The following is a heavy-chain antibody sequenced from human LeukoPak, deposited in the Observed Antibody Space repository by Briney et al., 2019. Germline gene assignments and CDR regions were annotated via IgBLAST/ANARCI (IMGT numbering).Heavy chain of an antibody. CDR2: INHSGST. D-gene: IGHD2-15*01. Sequence: ETLSLTCAVYGGSFSCYYWSWIRQPPGKGLEWIGEINHSGSTNYNPSLKSRVTISVDTSKNQFSLKLSSVTAADTAVYYCASLLSLHFDYWGQGTLVTVSS. CDR3: ASLLSLHFDY. CDR1: GGSFSCYY. J-gene: IGHJ4*02. V-gene: IGHV4-34*01.